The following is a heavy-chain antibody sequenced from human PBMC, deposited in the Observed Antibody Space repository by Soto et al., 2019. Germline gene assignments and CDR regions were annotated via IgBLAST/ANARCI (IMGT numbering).Heavy chain of an antibody. CDR1: GFTFSSYS. CDR3: ARDAYYYDSSGPSL. CDR2: ISSSSSYI. D-gene: IGHD3-22*01. J-gene: IGHJ4*02. Sequence: PGGSLRLSCAASGFTFSSYSMSWVRQAPGKGLEWVSSISSSSSYIYYADSVKGRFTISRDNARNSLYLQMNSLRAEDTAVYYCARDAYYYDSSGPSLWGQGTQVTVSS. V-gene: IGHV3-21*01.